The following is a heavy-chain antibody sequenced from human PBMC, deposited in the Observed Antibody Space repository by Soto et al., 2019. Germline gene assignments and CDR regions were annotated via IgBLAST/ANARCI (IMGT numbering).Heavy chain of an antibody. V-gene: IGHV2-70*11. CDR1: GFSLSTSGMC. CDR2: IDWDDDK. D-gene: IGHD2-15*01. J-gene: IGHJ6*02. Sequence: SGPTLVNPTQTLTLTCTFSGFSLSTSGMCVSWIRQPPGKALEWLARIDWDDDKYYSTSLKTRLTISKDTSKNQVVLTMTNMDPVDTATYYCGVVAAPNYYYYYGMDVWGQGTTVTVSS. CDR3: GVVAAPNYYYYYGMDV.